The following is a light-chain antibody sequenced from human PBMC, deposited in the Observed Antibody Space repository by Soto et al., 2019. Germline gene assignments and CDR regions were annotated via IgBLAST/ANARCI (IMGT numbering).Light chain of an antibody. CDR2: AAS. Sequence: DLQMTQSPSSVSASVGDIVTITCRASQGIRSWLAWYQHKPGKAPKLLIYAASSLQSGVPSRFSGSGSGTDFTLTISSLQPKDFATYDCQQAHSYPRIFVPGTNVDSK. J-gene: IGKJ3*01. CDR3: QQAHSYPRI. V-gene: IGKV1-12*01. CDR1: QGIRSW.